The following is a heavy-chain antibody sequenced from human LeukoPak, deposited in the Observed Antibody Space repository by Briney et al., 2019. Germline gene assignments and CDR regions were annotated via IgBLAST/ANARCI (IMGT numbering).Heavy chain of an antibody. CDR3: AKDPFLYYYGSGSYPDY. CDR1: GFTFSSYG. J-gene: IGHJ4*02. CDR2: IRYEGSNR. V-gene: IGHV3-30*02. D-gene: IGHD3-10*01. Sequence: GGSLRLSCAASGFTFSSYGMHWVRQAPAKGLEGVAFIRYEGSNRYYAYSAKGQLTISRDNSKHTLYLQMNSLRAEDTAVYYCAKDPFLYYYGSGSYPDYWGQGTLVTVSS.